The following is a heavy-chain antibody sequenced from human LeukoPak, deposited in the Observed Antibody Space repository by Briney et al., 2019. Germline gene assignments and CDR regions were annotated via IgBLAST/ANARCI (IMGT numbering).Heavy chain of an antibody. D-gene: IGHD1-1*01. CDR2: INHSGST. Sequence: SETLSLTCAVYGGSFSGYYWSWIRQPPGKGLEWIGEINHSGSTNYNPSLKSRVTISVDTSKNQFSLKLSSVTAADTAVYYCARAHSMTWKRWFDPWGQGTLVTVSS. CDR1: GGSFSGYY. CDR3: ARAHSMTWKRWFDP. V-gene: IGHV4-34*01. J-gene: IGHJ5*02.